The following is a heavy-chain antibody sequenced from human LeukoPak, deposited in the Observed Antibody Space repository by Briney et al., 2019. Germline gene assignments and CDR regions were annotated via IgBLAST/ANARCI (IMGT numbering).Heavy chain of an antibody. CDR3: AREAGDIVVVVAATPFDY. Sequence: GGSLRLSCAASGFTFSSYWMSWVRQAPGKGLEGVANIKQDGSEKHYLDSVKGRFTISRDNAKDSLYLQMTSLRPEDRAVYYCAREAGDIVVVVAATPFDYWGQGTLVTVSS. CDR1: GFTFSSYW. V-gene: IGHV3-7*01. CDR2: IKQDGSEK. D-gene: IGHD2-15*01. J-gene: IGHJ4*02.